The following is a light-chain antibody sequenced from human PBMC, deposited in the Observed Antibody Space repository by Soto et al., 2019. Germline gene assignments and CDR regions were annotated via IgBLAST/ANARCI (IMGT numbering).Light chain of an antibody. V-gene: IGKV3-20*01. J-gene: IGKJ1*01. CDR3: QQYGSSPST. Sequence: EIVLTQSPGTLSLSPGERATLSCRASQSVSSSYLAWYQQKPGQAPRLLIYGASSRATGIPDRFSGSGSGTAFTLTISRLEPEDFAVYSCQQYGSSPSTFGHGTKVAIK. CDR1: QSVSSSY. CDR2: GAS.